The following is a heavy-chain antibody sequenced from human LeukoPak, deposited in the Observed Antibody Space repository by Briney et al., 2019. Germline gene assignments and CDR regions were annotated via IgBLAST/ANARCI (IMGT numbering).Heavy chain of an antibody. Sequence: GESLQISCKGSGYRFTSYWISWVRQMPGKGLEWMGRIDPSDSYTNYSPSFQGHVTISADKSISTAYLQWSSLKASDTAMYYCARRRSSSSWQFPFDYWGQGTLVTVSS. D-gene: IGHD6-13*01. V-gene: IGHV5-10-1*01. CDR1: GYRFTSYW. CDR3: ARRRSSSSWQFPFDY. J-gene: IGHJ4*02. CDR2: IDPSDSYT.